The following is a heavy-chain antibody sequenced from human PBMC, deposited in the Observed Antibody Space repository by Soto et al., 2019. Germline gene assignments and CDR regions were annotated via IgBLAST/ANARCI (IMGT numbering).Heavy chain of an antibody. J-gene: IGHJ2*01. Sequence: GGSLRLSCAASGLTFSSYEMNWVRQAPGKGLEWVSYISRSGSTIYYADSVKGRVTISRDNAKNSLYLQMNSLRAEDTAVYYCARDGRIRRPDWYFDIWGRGTLVTVSS. CDR1: GLTFSSYE. CDR3: ARDGRIRRPDWYFDI. V-gene: IGHV3-48*03. D-gene: IGHD2-15*01. CDR2: ISRSGSTI.